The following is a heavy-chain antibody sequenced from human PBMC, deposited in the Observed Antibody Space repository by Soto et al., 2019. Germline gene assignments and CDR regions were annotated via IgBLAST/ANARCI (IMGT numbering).Heavy chain of an antibody. V-gene: IGHV1-18*01. Sequence: QVQLVQSGAEVKKPGASVKVSCKASGYTFTSYGISWVRKAPGQGLEWMGWISAYNGNTNYAQKLQGRVTMTTDTSTSTAYMELRSLRSDYTAVYYCARVAALLWFGELGGGWFDPWGQGTLVTDSS. J-gene: IGHJ5*02. CDR3: ARVAALLWFGELGGGWFDP. CDR1: GYTFTSYG. CDR2: ISAYNGNT. D-gene: IGHD3-10*01.